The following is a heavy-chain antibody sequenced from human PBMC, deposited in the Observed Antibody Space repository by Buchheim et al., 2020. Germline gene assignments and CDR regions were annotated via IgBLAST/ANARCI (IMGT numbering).Heavy chain of an antibody. CDR2: ISYDGSNK. Sequence: QVQLVESGGGVVQPGRSLRLSCAASGFTFSSYAMHWVRQAPGKGLEWVAVISYDGSNKYYAESVKGRFTISRDNSENTPYLQMNSLRAEDTAVYYCAREGAPGFSGWYRFWFDPWGQGTL. V-gene: IGHV3-30-3*01. CDR1: GFTFSSYA. J-gene: IGHJ5*02. CDR3: AREGAPGFSGWYRFWFDP. D-gene: IGHD6-19*01.